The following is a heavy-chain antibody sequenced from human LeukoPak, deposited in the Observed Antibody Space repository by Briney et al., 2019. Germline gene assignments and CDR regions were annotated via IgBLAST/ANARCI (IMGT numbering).Heavy chain of an antibody. V-gene: IGHV3-74*03. CDR2: INSDGSST. J-gene: IGHJ4*02. CDR3: ARAEVVVAATTFDY. D-gene: IGHD2-15*01. CDR1: GFTFSSHW. Sequence: GGSLRLSCAASGFTFSSHWMHWVRQAPGKGLVWVSRINSDGSSTKYADSVKGRFTISRDNSKNTLYLQMNSLRAEDTAVYYCARAEVVVAATTFDYWGQGTLVTVSS.